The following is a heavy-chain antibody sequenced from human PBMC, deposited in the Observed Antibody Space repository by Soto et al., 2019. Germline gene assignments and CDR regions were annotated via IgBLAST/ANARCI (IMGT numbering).Heavy chain of an antibody. J-gene: IGHJ5*02. D-gene: IGHD2-21*01. Sequence: QVQLQESGPGLVKPSQTLSLTCTVSGDSISRGGYYWNWLRQHPRKGLEWIGYIYHSGSTIYNPSLKSRVTISVDTSKNRLSLELSNVTAADTAVYYCARDGAGAYGLGWFDPWGQGFLVTVSS. CDR3: ARDGAGAYGLGWFDP. CDR2: IYHSGST. CDR1: GDSISRGGYY. V-gene: IGHV4-31*03.